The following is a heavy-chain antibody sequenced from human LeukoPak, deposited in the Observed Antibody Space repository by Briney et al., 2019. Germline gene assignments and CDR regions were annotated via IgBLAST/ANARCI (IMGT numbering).Heavy chain of an antibody. CDR3: ARDPYSSSWYFDC. Sequence: GGSLRLSCAASGFTFSSYGMHWVRQAPGKGLEWVAVIWYDGSNKYYADSVKGRFTISRDNSKNTLYLQMNSLRAEDTAVYYCARDPYSSSWYFDCWGQGALVTVSS. CDR2: IWYDGSNK. V-gene: IGHV3-33*01. J-gene: IGHJ4*02. D-gene: IGHD6-13*01. CDR1: GFTFSSYG.